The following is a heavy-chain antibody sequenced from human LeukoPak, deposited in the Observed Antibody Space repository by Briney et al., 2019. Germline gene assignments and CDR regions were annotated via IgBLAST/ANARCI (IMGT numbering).Heavy chain of an antibody. V-gene: IGHV3-11*06. CDR1: GFTFSDYY. J-gene: IGHJ5*02. CDR3: AREFAYYGSGISRFDP. Sequence: GGSLRLSCAASGFTFSDYYMSWIRQAPGKGLEWVSYISSSSSYTNYADSVKGRFTISRDNAKNSLYLQMNSLRAEDTAVYYCAREFAYYGSGISRFDPWGQGTLVTVSS. CDR2: ISSSSSYT. D-gene: IGHD3-10*01.